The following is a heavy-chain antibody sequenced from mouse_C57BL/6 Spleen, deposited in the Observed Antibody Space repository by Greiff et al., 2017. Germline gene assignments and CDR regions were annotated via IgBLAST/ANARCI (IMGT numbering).Heavy chain of an antibody. CDR3: ARGDYGSSYWFAY. D-gene: IGHD1-1*01. V-gene: IGHV1-64*01. J-gene: IGHJ3*01. Sequence: VQLKQSGAELVKPGASVKLSCKASGYTFTSYWMHWVKQRPGQGLEWIGMIHPNSGSTNYNEKFKSKATLTVDKSSSTAYMQLSSLTSEDSAVYYCARGDYGSSYWFAYWGQGTLVTVSA. CDR2: IHPNSGST. CDR1: GYTFTSYW.